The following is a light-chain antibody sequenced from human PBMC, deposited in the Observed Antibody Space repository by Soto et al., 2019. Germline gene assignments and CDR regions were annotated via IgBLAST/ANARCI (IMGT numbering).Light chain of an antibody. CDR2: GAS. J-gene: IGKJ5*01. CDR3: QQYDSVFT. V-gene: IGKV1-33*01. CDR1: QGITNY. Sequence: DVQVTQYPASLSASVGDGFTITCQASQGITNYLNWYQQKPGKAPKLLIYGASNLETGVPSRFSGSGSGTDFTFTISSLQAEDIATYFCQQYDSVFTFGQGTRLEIK.